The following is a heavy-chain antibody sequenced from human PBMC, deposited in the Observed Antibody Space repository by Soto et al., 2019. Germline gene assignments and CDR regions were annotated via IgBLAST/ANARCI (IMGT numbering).Heavy chain of an antibody. V-gene: IGHV3-74*01. J-gene: IGHJ5*02. Sequence: LRLSCAASGLTFNRYWMHWVRHAPGKGLVWVSHINTDGSNTNYADSVKGRFTISGDNAKSTLFLQMNSLRDEDTAVYYCAREFCSGGNCYTYYFDPWGQGIPVTVSS. D-gene: IGHD2-15*01. CDR1: GLTFNRYW. CDR2: INTDGSNT. CDR3: AREFCSGGNCYTYYFDP.